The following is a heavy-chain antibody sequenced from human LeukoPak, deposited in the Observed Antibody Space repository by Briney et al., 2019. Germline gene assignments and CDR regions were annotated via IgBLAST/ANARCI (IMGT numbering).Heavy chain of an antibody. CDR1: GGSISSYY. J-gene: IGHJ4*02. D-gene: IGHD6-19*01. CDR3: ARSRYSSGWYEWDY. Sequence: SETLSLTCTVSGGSISSYYWSWIRRPPGKGLEWIGYIYYSGSTNYNPSLKSRVTISVDTSKNQFSLKLSSVTAADTAVYYCARSRYSSGWYEWDYWGQGTLVTVSS. CDR2: IYYSGST. V-gene: IGHV4-59*01.